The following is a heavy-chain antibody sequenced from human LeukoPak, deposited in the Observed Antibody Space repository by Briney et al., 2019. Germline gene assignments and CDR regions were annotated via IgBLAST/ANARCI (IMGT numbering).Heavy chain of an antibody. CDR3: ARHYISSGWYWGYFDY. D-gene: IGHD6-19*01. CDR1: GGSISSDY. CDR2: IYHSGST. V-gene: IGHV4-59*08. Sequence: SETLSLTCTVSGGSISSDYWSCIRQPPGKGLEWIVYIYHSGSTNYNPSLMSRVTISVGTSKNQFSLKLSSVTAADTAVYYCARHYISSGWYWGYFDYWGQGTLVTVSS. J-gene: IGHJ4*02.